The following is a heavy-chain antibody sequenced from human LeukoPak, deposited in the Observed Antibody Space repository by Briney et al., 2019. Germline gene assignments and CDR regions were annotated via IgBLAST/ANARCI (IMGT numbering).Heavy chain of an antibody. CDR3: ARTLEGWSYGQRYYYMDV. Sequence: ASVKVSCKASGYTFTGYYMHWVRQAPGQGLEWMGWINPNSGGTNYAQKLQGRVTMTTDTSTSTAYMELRSLRSDDTAVYYCARTLEGWSYGQRYYYMDVWGKGTTVTISS. CDR1: GYTFTGYY. J-gene: IGHJ6*03. D-gene: IGHD5-18*01. V-gene: IGHV1-2*02. CDR2: INPNSGGT.